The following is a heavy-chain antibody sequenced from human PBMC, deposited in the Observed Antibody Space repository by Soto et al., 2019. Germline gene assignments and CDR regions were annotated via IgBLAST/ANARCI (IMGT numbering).Heavy chain of an antibody. Sequence: QAQLVESRGGVVQPGRSVRLSCAASGFTFSIYGMHWVRQAPGKGLEWVAFISYDGNNKKYVDSVKGRFTISRDNSKNTLYLQMNSLRTVDTAVYYCAKDSGIEGGSNWYNWFDPWGQGTLVTVSS. D-gene: IGHD6-13*01. CDR1: GFTFSIYG. J-gene: IGHJ5*02. CDR2: ISYDGNNK. CDR3: AKDSGIEGGSNWYNWFDP. V-gene: IGHV3-30*18.